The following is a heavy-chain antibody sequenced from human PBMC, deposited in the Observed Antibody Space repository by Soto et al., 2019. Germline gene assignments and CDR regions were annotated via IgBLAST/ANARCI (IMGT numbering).Heavy chain of an antibody. CDR3: AKDRSPSNYYYYGMDV. J-gene: IGHJ6*02. V-gene: IGHV3-43*01. D-gene: IGHD4-4*01. Sequence: VQLVESGGVVVQPGGSLRLSCAASRFTFDDYTMHWVRQAPGKGLEWVSLISWDGGGTYYADSVKGRFTISRDNSKNSLYLQMNSLRAEDTALYYCAKDRSPSNYYYYGMDVWGQGTTVTVSS. CDR2: ISWDGGGT. CDR1: RFTFDDYT.